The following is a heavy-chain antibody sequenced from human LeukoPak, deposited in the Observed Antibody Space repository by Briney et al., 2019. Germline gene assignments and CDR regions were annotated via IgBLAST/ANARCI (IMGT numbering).Heavy chain of an antibody. CDR1: GYTFTSYG. V-gene: IGHV1-18*01. D-gene: IGHD6-19*01. Sequence: GASVKVSCKASGYTFTSYGISWVRQAPGQGLEWMGWISAYQGSTKYAQKLQGRVTMTTDTSTRTAYMELRSLRSDDTAVYYCARVEQLQDHYYFYMDVWGKGTTVTVSS. CDR2: ISAYQGST. J-gene: IGHJ6*03. CDR3: ARVEQLQDHYYFYMDV.